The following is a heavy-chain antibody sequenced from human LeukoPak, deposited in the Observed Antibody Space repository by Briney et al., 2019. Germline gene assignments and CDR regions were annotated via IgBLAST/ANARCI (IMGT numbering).Heavy chain of an antibody. V-gene: IGHV3-23*01. CDR1: GFSISSNY. D-gene: IGHD3-10*01. CDR3: AKDHDGSGSPYYYYGMDV. J-gene: IGHJ6*02. CDR2: ISGSGGST. Sequence: GGSLRLSCTASGFSISSNYMSWVRQAPGKGLEWVSAISGSGGSTYYADSVKGRFTISRDNSKNTLYLQMNSLRAEDTAVYYCAKDHDGSGSPYYYYGMDVWGQGTTVTVSS.